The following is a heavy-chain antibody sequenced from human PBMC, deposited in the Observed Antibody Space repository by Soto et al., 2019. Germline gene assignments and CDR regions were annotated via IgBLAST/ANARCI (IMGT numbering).Heavy chain of an antibody. V-gene: IGHV3-74*01. CDR1: GFTFSSYW. Sequence: SLRLSCAASGFTFSSYWMHWVRQAPGKGLVWVSRINSDGSSTSYADSVKGRFTISRDNAKNTLYLQMNSLRAEDTAVYYCARAGYCSSTSCYKDTYYMDVWGKGTTVTVSS. J-gene: IGHJ6*03. D-gene: IGHD2-2*02. CDR3: ARAGYCSSTSCYKDTYYMDV. CDR2: INSDGSST.